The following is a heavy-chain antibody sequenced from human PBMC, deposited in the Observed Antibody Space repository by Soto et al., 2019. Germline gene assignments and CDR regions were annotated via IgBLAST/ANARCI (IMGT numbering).Heavy chain of an antibody. CDR1: RVPLSYYC. Sequence: PGVSLSLSCAASRVPLSYYCMSWVRQAPGKVLEWVSYISSAGGRSSYADSVKSRFTISRDNAKNSLYLQMNSLRVEDTAVYYCARVYCSTTTCHVQAFDSWGQGTLVTVSS. J-gene: IGHJ4*02. CDR2: ISSAGGRS. CDR3: ARVYCSTTTCHVQAFDS. D-gene: IGHD2-2*01. V-gene: IGHV3-48*04.